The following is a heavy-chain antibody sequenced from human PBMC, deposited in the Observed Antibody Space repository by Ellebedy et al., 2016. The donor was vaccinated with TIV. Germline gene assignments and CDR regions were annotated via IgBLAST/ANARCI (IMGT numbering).Heavy chain of an antibody. V-gene: IGHV4-38-2*02. CDR3: GRLVAASHADS. CDR1: DSSISSARY. D-gene: IGHD5-12*01. Sequence: MPSETLSLTCTDSDSSISSARYWCWIRPSPGKGLEWTGPLYQSGTAWYNPSLRSRVTISLATSKNQFSLRLKLTSVTAADTAVYYCGRLVAASHADSWGQGTLVTVSS. CDR2: LYQSGTA. J-gene: IGHJ5*01.